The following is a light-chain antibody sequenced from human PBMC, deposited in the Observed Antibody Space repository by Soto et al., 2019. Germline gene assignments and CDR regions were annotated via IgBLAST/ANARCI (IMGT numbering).Light chain of an antibody. J-gene: IGLJ2*01. CDR3: CSYAGSSTVVV. V-gene: IGLV2-23*02. Sequence: QSVLTQPASVSGSPGQSITISCTGTSSDVGSYNLVSWYQQHPGKAPKLMIYEVSKRPSGVSNRFSGSKSDNTASLTISGLQAEDEADYYCCSYAGSSTVVVFGGGTKLTVL. CDR1: SSDVGSYNL. CDR2: EVS.